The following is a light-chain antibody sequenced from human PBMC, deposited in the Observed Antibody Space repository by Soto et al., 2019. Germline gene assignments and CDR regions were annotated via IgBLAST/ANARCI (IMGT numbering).Light chain of an antibody. CDR3: QQYNNWPPVA. V-gene: IGKV3-15*01. Sequence: EIVMTQSPATLSVSPGERATLSCRASQSVSSNLAWYQQKPGQAPRLLIYGASTRATGIPARFSGSGSGTEFTLTISSLQSEDFAVYYCQQYNNWPPVACGGGTMVDIK. CDR1: QSVSSN. J-gene: IGKJ4*01. CDR2: GAS.